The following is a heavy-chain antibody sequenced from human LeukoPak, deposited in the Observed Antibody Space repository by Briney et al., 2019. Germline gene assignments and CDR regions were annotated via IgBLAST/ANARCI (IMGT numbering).Heavy chain of an antibody. V-gene: IGHV3-9*01. CDR3: AKDPNYYGSGSYFDY. D-gene: IGHD3-10*01. J-gene: IGHJ4*02. CDR1: GFTFDDYA. Sequence: PGRSLRLSCAASGFTFDDYAMHWVRQAPGKGLEWVSGISWNSGSIGYADSVKGRFTISRDNAKNSLYLQMNSLRAEDTALYYCAKDPNYYGSGSYFDYWGQGTLVTVSS. CDR2: ISWNSGSI.